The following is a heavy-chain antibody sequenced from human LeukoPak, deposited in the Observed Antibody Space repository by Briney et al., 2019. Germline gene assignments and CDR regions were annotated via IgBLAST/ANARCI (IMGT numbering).Heavy chain of an antibody. CDR1: GFTFSSYA. V-gene: IGHV3-23*01. J-gene: IGHJ6*02. CDR2: ISGSGGST. D-gene: IGHD2-2*01. Sequence: GGSLRLSCAASGFTFSSYAMSWVRQAPGKGLEWVSAISGSGGSTYYADSVKGRFTISRDNSKNTLYLQMNSLRAEDTAVYYCAKRPHCSSTSCYLNYYYYGMDVWGQGTTVTVSS. CDR3: AKRPHCSSTSCYLNYYYYGMDV.